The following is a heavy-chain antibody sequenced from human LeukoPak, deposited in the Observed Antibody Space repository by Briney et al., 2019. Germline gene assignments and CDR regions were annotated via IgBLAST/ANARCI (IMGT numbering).Heavy chain of an antibody. V-gene: IGHV1-2*02. CDR1: GYTFIGYY. J-gene: IGHJ4*02. CDR3: ARVGHRDEDHFDY. D-gene: IGHD5-24*01. CDR2: INPNSGGT. Sequence: ASVKVSCKASGYTFIGYYMHWVRQAPGQGLEWMGWINPNSGGTNYAQKFQGRVTMTRDTSISTAYMELRSLRSDDTAVYYCARVGHRDEDHFDYWGQGTLVTVSS.